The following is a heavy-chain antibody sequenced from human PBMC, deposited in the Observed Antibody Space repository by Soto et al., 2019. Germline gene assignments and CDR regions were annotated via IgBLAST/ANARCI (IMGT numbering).Heavy chain of an antibody. D-gene: IGHD3-22*01. CDR1: GFTFSGSA. CDR2: IRNKTNSYAT. V-gene: IGHV3-73*02. CDR3: TSHSPENLIRN. J-gene: IGHJ4*02. Sequence: EVQLVESGGGLVQPGGSLKLSCAASGFTFSGSAMHGVRQASGKGLEWVGRIRNKTNSYATLNAASVKGRFTISKDDSKTTADLQMNSLKTEDTAVYYCTSHSPENLIRNWGKGTLVTVSS.